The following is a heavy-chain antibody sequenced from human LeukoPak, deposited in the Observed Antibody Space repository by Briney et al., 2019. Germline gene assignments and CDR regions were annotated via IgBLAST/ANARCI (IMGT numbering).Heavy chain of an antibody. CDR2: INPSGGST. CDR3: ARSAVLSELLWFGELLLTIDY. Sequence: ASVKVSCKASGYTFTSYYMHWVRQAPGQGLEWMGIINPSGGSTSYAQKFQGRVTMTRDTSTSTVYMELSRLRSDDTAVYYCARSAVLSELLWFGELLLTIDYWGQGTLVTVSS. J-gene: IGHJ4*02. CDR1: GYTFTSYY. D-gene: IGHD3-10*01. V-gene: IGHV1-46*01.